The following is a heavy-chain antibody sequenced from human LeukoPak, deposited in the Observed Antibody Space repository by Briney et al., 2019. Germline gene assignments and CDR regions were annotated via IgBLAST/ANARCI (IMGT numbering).Heavy chain of an antibody. CDR3: ARGSNWNYYYFDY. J-gene: IGHJ4*02. CDR1: GFTFDDYG. D-gene: IGHD1-7*01. V-gene: IGHV3-20*01. CDR2: INWNGGST. Sequence: GGSLRLSCAASGFTFDDYGMSWVRQAPGKGQEWVSGINWNGGSTGYADSVKGRFTISRDNAKNSLYLQMNSLRAEDTALYHCARGSNWNYYYFDYWGQGTLVTVSS.